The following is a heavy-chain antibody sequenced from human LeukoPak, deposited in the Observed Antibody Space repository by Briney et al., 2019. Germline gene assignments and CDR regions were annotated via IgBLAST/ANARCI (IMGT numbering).Heavy chain of an antibody. J-gene: IGHJ3*02. V-gene: IGHV1-46*01. CDR2: INPSGGST. CDR3: VRVRDGYNDAYDI. D-gene: IGHD5-24*01. Sequence: ASVKVSCKASGYTFTSYYMHWVRQAPGQGLECMGIINPSGGSTNYAQNFQGRVTMTRDTSTSTVYMELSSLRSEDTAVYYCVRVRDGYNDAYDIWGQGTMVTVPS. CDR1: GYTFTSYY.